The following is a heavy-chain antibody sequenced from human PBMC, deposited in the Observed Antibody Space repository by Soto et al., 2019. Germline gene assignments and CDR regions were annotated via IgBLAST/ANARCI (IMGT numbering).Heavy chain of an antibody. Sequence: GGSLRLSCAASGFTFSSYGMHWVRQAPGKGLEWVAVISYDGSNKYYADSVKGRFTISRDNSKNTLYPQMNSLRAEDTAVYYCAKAQADFWSGYSNRPPVGGVYYYGMDVWGQGTTVTVSS. V-gene: IGHV3-30*18. CDR1: GFTFSSYG. CDR3: AKAQADFWSGYSNRPPVGGVYYYGMDV. J-gene: IGHJ6*02. D-gene: IGHD3-3*01. CDR2: ISYDGSNK.